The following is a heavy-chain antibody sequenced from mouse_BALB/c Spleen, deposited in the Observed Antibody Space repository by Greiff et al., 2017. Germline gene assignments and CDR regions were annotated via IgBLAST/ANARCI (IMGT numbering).Heavy chain of an antibody. J-gene: IGHJ1*01. D-gene: IGHD1-2*01. CDR2: IRNKANGYTT. CDR1: GFTFTDYY. Sequence: EVQGVESGGGLVQPGGSLRLSCATSGFTFTDYYMSWVRQPPGKALEWLGFIRNKANGYTTEYSASVKGRFTISRDNSQSILYLQMNTLRAEDSATYYCARSPLLRRYFDVWGAGTTVTVSS. CDR3: ARSPLLRRYFDV. V-gene: IGHV7-3*02.